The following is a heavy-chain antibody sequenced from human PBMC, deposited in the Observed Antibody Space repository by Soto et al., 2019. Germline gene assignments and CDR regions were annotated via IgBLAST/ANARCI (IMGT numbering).Heavy chain of an antibody. CDR1: GYTFTSYG. CDR3: ATLGYCSGASCYSTPYFDY. V-gene: IGHV1-18*04. J-gene: IGHJ4*02. D-gene: IGHD2-15*01. CDR2: ISAYNGNT. Sequence: ASVKVSCKASGYTFTSYGISWVRQAPGQGLEWMGWISAYNGNTNYAQKLQGRVTMTTDTSTSTAYMELRSLRSDDTAVYYCATLGYCSGASCYSTPYFDYWGQGTLVTVSS.